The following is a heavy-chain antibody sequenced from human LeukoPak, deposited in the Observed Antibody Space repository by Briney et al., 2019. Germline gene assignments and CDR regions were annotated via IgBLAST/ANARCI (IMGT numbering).Heavy chain of an antibody. CDR2: INPNSGAT. CDR3: ARDEDVGDCTTTSCGWFDP. CDR1: GYTFTDYY. J-gene: IGHJ5*02. D-gene: IGHD2-2*01. Sequence: ASVKVSCKASGYTFTDYYMHWVRQPPGQGLEWMGWINPNSGATNYAQKFQGRVTMTKDTSISTAYLELSRLTSDDTAVYYCARDEDVGDCTTTSCGWFDPWGQGTLVTVSS. V-gene: IGHV1-2*02.